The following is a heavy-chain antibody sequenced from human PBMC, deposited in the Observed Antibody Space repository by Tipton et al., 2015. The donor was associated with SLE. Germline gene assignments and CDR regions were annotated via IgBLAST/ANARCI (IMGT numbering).Heavy chain of an antibody. J-gene: IGHJ4*02. CDR2: IGFSGDST. Sequence: GSLRLSCAASGFTVSSNYMSWVRQAPGKGLQWVSSIGFSGDSTYYANSVKGRFTISRDNSKNTLYLQMNSLRAEDTAVYYCAREANEYSYGYRWYDYWGQGTLVTVSS. CDR3: AREANEYSYGYRWYDY. CDR1: GFTVSSNY. V-gene: IGHV3-53*01. D-gene: IGHD5-18*01.